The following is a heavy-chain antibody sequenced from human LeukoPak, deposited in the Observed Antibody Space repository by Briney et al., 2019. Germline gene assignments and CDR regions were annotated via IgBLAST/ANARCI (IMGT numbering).Heavy chain of an antibody. CDR1: GFTFSSYA. D-gene: IGHD4-17*01. CDR3: ATLRGPYYFDY. J-gene: IGHJ4*02. CDR2: TSGSGGST. Sequence: GGSLRLSCAASGFTFSSYAMSWVRQAPGKGLEWVSATSGSGGSTYYADSVKGRFTISRDNSKNTLYLQMNSLRAEDTAVYYCATLRGPYYFDYWGQGTLVTVSS. V-gene: IGHV3-23*01.